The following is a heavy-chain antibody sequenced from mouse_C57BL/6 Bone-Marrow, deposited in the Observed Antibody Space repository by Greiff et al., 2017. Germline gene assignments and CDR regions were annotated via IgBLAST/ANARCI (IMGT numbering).Heavy chain of an antibody. CDR3: ARDYGSSDWYFDV. CDR1: GYTFTSYA. V-gene: IGHV1-85*01. Sequence: VQLQQSGPELVKPGASVKLSCKASGYTFTSYAIHWVKQRPGQGLEWIGWIYPRDGSTKYNEKFKGKATLTVDTSSSTAYMELHSLTSEDSAVYFCARDYGSSDWYFDVCGTGNTVTVSA. D-gene: IGHD1-1*01. CDR2: IYPRDGST. J-gene: IGHJ1*03.